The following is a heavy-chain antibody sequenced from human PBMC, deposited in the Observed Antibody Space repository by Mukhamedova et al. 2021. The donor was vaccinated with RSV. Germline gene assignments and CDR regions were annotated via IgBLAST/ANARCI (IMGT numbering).Heavy chain of an antibody. D-gene: IGHD3-10*01. CDR2: ITYAGENK. CDR3: ATGSYHEH. V-gene: IGHV3-30*04. Sequence: GLTFNTYAMQWVRQAPGKGLEWVAVITYAGENKHIVDSVRGRFTISRDNSKNTLYVQMDNLRVEDTAVYYCATGSYHEHWGQGT. J-gene: IGHJ4*02. CDR1: GLTFNTYA.